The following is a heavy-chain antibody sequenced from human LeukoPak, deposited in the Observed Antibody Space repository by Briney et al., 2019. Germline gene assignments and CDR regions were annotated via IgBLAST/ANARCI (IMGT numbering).Heavy chain of an antibody. D-gene: IGHD3-22*01. Sequence: SETLSLTYTVSGGSISSSSYYWGWSRQPPGKGLEWIGSIYYSGSTNYNPSLKRRVTISVDTSKNQFSLKLSSVTAADTAVYYCARDGYYYDSSGYSQGRTSYFDYWGQGTLVTVSS. CDR1: GGSISSSSYY. V-gene: IGHV4-39*07. CDR2: IYYSGST. J-gene: IGHJ4*02. CDR3: ARDGYYYDSSGYSQGRTSYFDY.